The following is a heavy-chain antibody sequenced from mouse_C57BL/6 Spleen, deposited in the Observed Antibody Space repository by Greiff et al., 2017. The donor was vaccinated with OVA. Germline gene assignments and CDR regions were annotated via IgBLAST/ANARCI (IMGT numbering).Heavy chain of an antibody. V-gene: IGHV1-64*01. D-gene: IGHD2-5*01. CDR2: IHPNSGST. Sequence: VQLQQPGAELVKPGASVKLSCKASGYTFTSYWMHWVKQRPGQGLEWIGMIHPNSGSTNYNEKFKSKATLTVDKSSSTAYMQLSSLTSEDSAVYDCSRRNYSNYYYAMDYWGQGTSVTVSS. J-gene: IGHJ4*01. CDR3: SRRNYSNYYYAMDY. CDR1: GYTFTSYW.